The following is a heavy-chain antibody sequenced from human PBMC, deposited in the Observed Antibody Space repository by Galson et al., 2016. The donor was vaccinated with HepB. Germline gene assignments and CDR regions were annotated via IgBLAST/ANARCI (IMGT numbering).Heavy chain of an antibody. CDR3: SRGRYYSMDA. CDR1: GFTFNTYW. Sequence: SLRLSCAASGFTFNTYWMHWVRQAPGKGLVWVSRINSDGSGTTYADSVKGRFTISRDNAKNTLYLQMNSLRAEDTAVYYCSRGRYYSMDAWGQETTVTVSS. V-gene: IGHV3-74*01. CDR2: INSDGSGT. J-gene: IGHJ6*02.